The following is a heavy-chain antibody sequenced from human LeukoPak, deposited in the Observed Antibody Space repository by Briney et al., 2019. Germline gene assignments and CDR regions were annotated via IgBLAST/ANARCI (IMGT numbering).Heavy chain of an antibody. D-gene: IGHD2-2*01. J-gene: IGHJ6*03. CDR3: ARNRRDIVVVPAADRYYYYMDV. V-gene: IGHV4-34*01. CDR2: INHSGST. CDR1: GGSFSGYY. Sequence: SETLSLTCAVYGGSFSGYYWSWIRQPPGKGLEWIGEINHSGSTNYNPSLKSRVTISVDTSKNQFSLKLSSVTAADTAVYYCARNRRDIVVVPAADRYYYYMDVWGKGTTVTVSS.